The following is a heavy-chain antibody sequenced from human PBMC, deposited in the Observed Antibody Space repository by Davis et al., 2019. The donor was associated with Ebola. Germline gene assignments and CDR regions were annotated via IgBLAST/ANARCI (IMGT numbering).Heavy chain of an antibody. Sequence: PSETLSLTCSVSGGSMTSYYLSWIRQLPGKGLEWVGYIYYSGSTNYNPSLKSRVTISVDTSKNQFSLKLSSVTAADTAVYFCASLYFYGSGDYWGQGILVTVSS. CDR2: IYYSGST. J-gene: IGHJ4*02. CDR1: GGSMTSYY. CDR3: ASLYFYGSGDY. D-gene: IGHD3-10*01. V-gene: IGHV4-59*08.